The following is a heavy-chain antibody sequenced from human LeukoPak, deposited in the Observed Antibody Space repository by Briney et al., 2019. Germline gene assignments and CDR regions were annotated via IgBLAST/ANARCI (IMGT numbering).Heavy chain of an antibody. J-gene: IGHJ4*02. CDR1: GGSFSGYY. D-gene: IGHD1-26*01. V-gene: IGHV4-34*01. CDR2: INHSGST. Sequence: SETLSLTCAVYGGSFSGYYWSWIRQPPGKGLEWIGEINHSGSTNYNPSLKSRVTISVDTSKNQFSLKLSSVTAADTAVYYCATPDAGTVLGGSRWGQGTLVTVSS. CDR3: ATPDAGTVLGGSR.